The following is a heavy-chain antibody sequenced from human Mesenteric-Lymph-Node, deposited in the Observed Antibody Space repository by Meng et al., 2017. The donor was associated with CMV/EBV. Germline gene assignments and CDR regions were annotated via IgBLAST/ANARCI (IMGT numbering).Heavy chain of an antibody. J-gene: IGHJ3*02. Sequence: GGSLRLSCSASGFTLSSHWMNWVRQAPGRGLEWVANIKQDGSEKNYVDSVKGRFTISRDNSKNTLYLQMNSLRAEDTAVYYCAKDGDSSGWYAFDIWGQGTMVTVSS. D-gene: IGHD6-19*01. CDR1: GFTLSSHW. CDR3: AKDGDSSGWYAFDI. V-gene: IGHV3-7*03. CDR2: IKQDGSEK.